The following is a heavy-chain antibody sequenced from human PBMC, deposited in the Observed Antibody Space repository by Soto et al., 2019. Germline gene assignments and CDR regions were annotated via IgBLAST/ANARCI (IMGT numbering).Heavy chain of an antibody. D-gene: IGHD3-22*01. CDR3: ARRLYYDSSGFEGGGMDV. CDR2: IYYSGST. CDR1: GGSISSSSYY. V-gene: IGHV4-39*01. J-gene: IGHJ6*02. Sequence: SETLSLTCTVSGGSISSSSYYWGWISQPPGKGLEWIGSIYYSGSTYYNPSLKSRVTISVDTSKNQFSLKLSSVTAADTAVYYCARRLYYDSSGFEGGGMDVWGQGTTVTVSS.